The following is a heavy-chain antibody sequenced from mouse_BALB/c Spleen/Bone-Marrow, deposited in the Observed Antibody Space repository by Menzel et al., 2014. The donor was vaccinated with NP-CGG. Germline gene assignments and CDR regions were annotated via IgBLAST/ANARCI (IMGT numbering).Heavy chain of an antibody. Sequence: VQLQQSGPELVKPGASVKISCKASGYSFTGYYMHWVKQSHVKSLEWIGRINPYNGATSYNQNFKDKASLTVDKSSSTAYMELHSLTSEDSAVYYCARERTARATYAMDYWGQGTSVTVSS. D-gene: IGHD3-1*01. J-gene: IGHJ4*01. CDR2: INPYNGAT. CDR3: ARERTARATYAMDY. CDR1: GYSFTGYY. V-gene: IGHV1-31*01.